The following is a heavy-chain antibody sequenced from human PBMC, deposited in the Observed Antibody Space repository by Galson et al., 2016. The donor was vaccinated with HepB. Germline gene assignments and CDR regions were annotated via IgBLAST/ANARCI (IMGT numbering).Heavy chain of an antibody. V-gene: IGHV3-15*01. J-gene: IGHJ5*02. CDR1: GLTSSNAW. Sequence: SLRLSCAASGLTSSNAWMSWVRQAPGKGLEWVGRIKSKTDGGTTDYAAPVKGRFTISREDSQNTVYLQMNSLKTEDTAVYYCTRLVRPDMLTGYYMNWFDPWGQGTLVTVSS. CDR3: TRLVRPDMLTGYYMNWFDP. D-gene: IGHD3-9*01. CDR2: IKSKTDGGTT.